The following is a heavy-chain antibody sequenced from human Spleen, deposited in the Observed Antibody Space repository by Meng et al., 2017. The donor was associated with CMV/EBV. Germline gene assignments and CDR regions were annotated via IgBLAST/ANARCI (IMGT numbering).Heavy chain of an antibody. V-gene: IGHV1-2*02. J-gene: IGHJ6*02. CDR3: ARTYDIVKYGMGV. Sequence: ASVKVSCKASGYTFTAHYFHWVRQAPGQGLEWMGWIHPHRGDTNYAQQFQGRVTMTRDTSIATAFMELRRVTHDDTALCYCARTYDIVKYGMGVWGQGTAVTVSS. D-gene: IGHD3-9*01. CDR2: IHPHRGDT. CDR1: GYTFTAHY.